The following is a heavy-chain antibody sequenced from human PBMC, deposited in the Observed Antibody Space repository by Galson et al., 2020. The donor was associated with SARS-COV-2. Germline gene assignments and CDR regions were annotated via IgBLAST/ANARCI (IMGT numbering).Heavy chain of an antibody. D-gene: IGHD6-19*01. V-gene: IGHV1-69*10. CDR1: GGTFSSYA. CDR2: IIPILGIA. J-gene: IGHJ5*02. CDR3: ARDGDSSGWYSPGWFDP. Sequence: SVKVSCKASGGTFSSYAISWVRQAPGQGLEWMGGIIPILGIANYAQKFQGRVTITADKSTSTAYMELSSLRSEDTAVYYCARDGDSSGWYSPGWFDPWGQGTLVTVSS.